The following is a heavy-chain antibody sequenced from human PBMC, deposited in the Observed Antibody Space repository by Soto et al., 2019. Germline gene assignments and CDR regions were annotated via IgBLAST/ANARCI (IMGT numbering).Heavy chain of an antibody. CDR2: ISSDETIV. Sequence: LGGSLRLSCEGFGYTFRGYGMIWVRQAPGKGLECVSYISSDETIVNYADSVKGRFTISRDSAKNSLFLQMNSLGDEDTAVYYCVRGGGVGTTWGYYWGQGAQVTVSS. J-gene: IGHJ4*02. V-gene: IGHV3-48*02. D-gene: IGHD1-26*01. CDR1: GYTFRGYG. CDR3: VRGGGVGTTWGYY.